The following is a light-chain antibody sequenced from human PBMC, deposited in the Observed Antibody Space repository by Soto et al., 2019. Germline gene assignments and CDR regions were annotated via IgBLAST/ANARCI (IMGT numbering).Light chain of an antibody. CDR3: SSYTSASTLLYL. CDR1: SSDVGGYNY. CDR2: GVT. Sequence: QSALTQPASVSGSPGQSITISCTGTSSDVGGYNYVSWYQQHPGIAPKLVIYGVTNRPSGVSPRFSGSKSGNTASLTISGLQAEDEADYHCSSYTSASTLLYLFGTGTKVTVL. J-gene: IGLJ1*01. V-gene: IGLV2-14*01.